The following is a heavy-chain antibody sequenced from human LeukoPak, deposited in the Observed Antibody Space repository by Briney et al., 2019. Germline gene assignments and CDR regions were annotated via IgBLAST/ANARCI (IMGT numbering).Heavy chain of an antibody. CDR2: IYSGSST. CDR1: GFTVSSYY. J-gene: IGHJ4*02. D-gene: IGHD4-11*01. V-gene: IGHV3-53*05. CDR3: ARSGGLQKFDY. Sequence: GGSLRLSCAASGFTVSSYYMNWVRQAPGKGLEWVSVIYSGSSTYYADSVKGRFIISRDTSKNTLYLQMNSLRAEDTAVYYCARSGGLQKFDYWGQGTLVTVSS.